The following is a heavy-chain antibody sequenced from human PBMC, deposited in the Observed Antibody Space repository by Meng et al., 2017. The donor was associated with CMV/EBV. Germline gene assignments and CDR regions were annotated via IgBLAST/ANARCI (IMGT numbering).Heavy chain of an antibody. CDR3: TRLVTGTTPY. Sequence: GGSLRLSCAASGFTFSGSAMHWVRQASGQGLAWVGLIRSKANSYATDYASSVNGRFTISRDDSKNTAYLQMNSLTTEDTSVYYCTRLVTGTTPYWGQGTLVTVSS. J-gene: IGHJ4*02. CDR2: IRSKANSYAT. V-gene: IGHV3-73*01. CDR1: GFTFSGSA. D-gene: IGHD1-7*01.